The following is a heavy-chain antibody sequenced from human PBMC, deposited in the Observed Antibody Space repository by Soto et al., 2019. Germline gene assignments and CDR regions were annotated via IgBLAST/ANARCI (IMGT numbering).Heavy chain of an antibody. Sequence: SLRLSCAASGFTFSNYWMHWVRQAPGKGLVWVSRINSDGSSTSYADSVKGRFTISRDNARTTLYLQMNSLRPEDTAVYYCARDGFRGYDTGGWFDHWGQGTPVTVPS. J-gene: IGHJ5*02. CDR1: GFTFSNYW. CDR3: ARDGFRGYDTGGWFDH. D-gene: IGHD5-12*01. CDR2: INSDGSST. V-gene: IGHV3-74*01.